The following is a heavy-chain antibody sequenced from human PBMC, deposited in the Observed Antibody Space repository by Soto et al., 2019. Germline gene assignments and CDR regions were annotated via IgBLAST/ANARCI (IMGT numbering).Heavy chain of an antibody. J-gene: IGHJ4*02. CDR1: GGSISSSSYY. V-gene: IGHV4-39*01. Sequence: QLQLQESGPGLVKPSETLSLTCTVSGGSISSSSYYWGWIRQPPGKGLEWIGSIYYSGSTYYNPSLKSRGTLSVETSKNQFSLKLSSVTAADTAVYYCARHTPAISISDHWGQGTLVTVSS. D-gene: IGHD2-15*01. CDR2: IYYSGST. CDR3: ARHTPAISISDH.